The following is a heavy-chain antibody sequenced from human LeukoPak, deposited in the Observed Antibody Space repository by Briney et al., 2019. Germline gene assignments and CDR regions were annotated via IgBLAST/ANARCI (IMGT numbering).Heavy chain of an antibody. V-gene: IGHV4-59*01. CDR2: IYYSGST. D-gene: IGHD5-18*01. CDR3: ARDHGYSYDLVHYYYYMDV. Sequence: KPSETLSLTCTVPGGSISSYYWSWIRQPPGKGLEWIGYIYYSGSTNYNPSLKSRVTISVDTSKNQFSLKLSSVTAADTAVYYCARDHGYSYDLVHYYYYMDVWGKGTTVTVSS. CDR1: GGSISSYY. J-gene: IGHJ6*03.